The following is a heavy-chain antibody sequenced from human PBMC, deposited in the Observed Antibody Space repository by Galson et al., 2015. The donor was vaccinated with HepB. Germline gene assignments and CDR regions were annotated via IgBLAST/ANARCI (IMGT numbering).Heavy chain of an antibody. CDR1: GFSFTNYW. CDR3: ASGYDYGDYVPSP. CDR2: IYPSDSDA. D-gene: IGHD4-17*01. J-gene: IGHJ5*02. V-gene: IGHV5-51*01. Sequence: QSGAEVKKPGESLKISCKGSGFSFTNYWIGWVRQMPGKGLEYMGVIYPSDSDAKYSPSFQGQVTISADRSINTAYLQWSSLEASDTAMYYCASGYDYGDYVPSPWGRGTLVTVSS.